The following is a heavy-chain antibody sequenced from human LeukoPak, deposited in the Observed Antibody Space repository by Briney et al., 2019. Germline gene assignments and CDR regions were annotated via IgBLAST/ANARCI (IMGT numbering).Heavy chain of an antibody. CDR3: TRLGSVAATGYFQD. J-gene: IGHJ1*01. D-gene: IGHD6-19*01. Sequence: GESLNISCQGSGFTSYWIGWVRQMPGKGLEWMGIIYPGDSDTRYSPSFQGQVTISADRSISTAYLQWSSLKASDTAMYYCTRLGSVAATGYFQDWGQGTLVTVSS. V-gene: IGHV5-51*01. CDR2: IYPGDSDT. CDR1: GFTSYW.